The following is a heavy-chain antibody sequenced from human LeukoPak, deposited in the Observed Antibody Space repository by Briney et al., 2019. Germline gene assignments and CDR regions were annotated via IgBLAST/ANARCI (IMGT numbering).Heavy chain of an antibody. J-gene: IGHJ5*02. CDR3: ARDRRIAAGFIDFDP. Sequence: SVKVSCKASGGTFSSYAISWVRQAPGQGLEWMGGIIPIFGTANYAQKFQGRVTITADESTSTAYMELSSLRSEDTAVYYCARDRRIAAGFIDFDPWGQGTLVTVSS. V-gene: IGHV1-69*13. D-gene: IGHD6-25*01. CDR2: IIPIFGTA. CDR1: GGTFSSYA.